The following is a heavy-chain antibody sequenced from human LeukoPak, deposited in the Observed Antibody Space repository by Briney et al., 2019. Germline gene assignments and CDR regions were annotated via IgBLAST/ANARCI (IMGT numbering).Heavy chain of an antibody. CDR1: GFTFGDYA. V-gene: IGHV3-9*03. J-gene: IGHJ3*01. CDR3: AKDRSSTLDDAFDF. Sequence: GGSLRLSCAASGFTFGDYAMHWVRQTPGKGLEWVSGIDWNSSNMVYADSVKGRFTISRDNAKDSLYLQMSSLRAEDMALYYCAKDRSSTLDDAFDFWGQGTMVTVSS. D-gene: IGHD2-2*01. CDR2: IDWNSSNM.